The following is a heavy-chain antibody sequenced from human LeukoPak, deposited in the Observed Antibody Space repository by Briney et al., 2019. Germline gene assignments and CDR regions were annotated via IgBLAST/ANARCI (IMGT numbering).Heavy chain of an antibody. Sequence: ASVKVSCKASGYTFTSHGISWVRQAPGQGLEWMGWISAYNGNTNYAQKIQGRVTMTADTSTSTAYMELRSLRSDDTAVYYCARLLRYFDWIDSYYFDYWGQGTLVTVSS. CDR1: GYTFTSHG. CDR2: ISAYNGNT. D-gene: IGHD3-9*01. V-gene: IGHV1-18*01. CDR3: ARLLRYFDWIDSYYFDY. J-gene: IGHJ4*02.